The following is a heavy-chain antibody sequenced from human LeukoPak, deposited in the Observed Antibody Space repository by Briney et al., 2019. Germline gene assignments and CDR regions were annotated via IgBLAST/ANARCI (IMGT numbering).Heavy chain of an antibody. D-gene: IGHD3-10*01. CDR1: GYTFTCYY. J-gene: IGHJ6*02. CDR2: INPNSGGT. CDR3: ERGQRGYYGSGSEHEYYYYYGMDV. Sequence: GSVKVSCKASGYTFTCYYMHWVRQAPGQGLEWMGWINPNSGGTNYAQKFYGRVTMTSDTSISTAYMELSRLRSDDTAVYYCERGQRGYYGSGSEHEYYYYYGMDVWGQGTTVTVSS. V-gene: IGHV1-2*02.